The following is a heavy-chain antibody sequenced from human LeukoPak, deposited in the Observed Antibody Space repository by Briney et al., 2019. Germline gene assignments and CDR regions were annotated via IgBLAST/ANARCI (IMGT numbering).Heavy chain of an antibody. CDR2: IYHSGST. J-gene: IGHJ4*02. V-gene: IGHV4-4*02. CDR3: ARTGDNYYGSGDFDY. Sequence: LSGTLSLTCAVSGGSISSSNWWSWVRQPPGKGLEWIGEIYHSGSTNYNPSLKSRVTISVDKSKNQFSLKLSSVTAADMAVYYCARTGDNYYGSGDFDYWGQGTLVTVSS. CDR1: GGSISSSNW. D-gene: IGHD3-10*01.